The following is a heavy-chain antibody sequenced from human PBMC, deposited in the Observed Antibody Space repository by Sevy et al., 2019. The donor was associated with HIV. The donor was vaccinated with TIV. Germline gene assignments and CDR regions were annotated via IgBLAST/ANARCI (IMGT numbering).Heavy chain of an antibody. CDR3: STHGPGDYPAAFDV. CDR2: ISYAGTNK. D-gene: IGHD7-27*01. Sequence: GGSLRLSCAASGFTFTSHAMHWVRQTPGKGLEWVAYISYAGTNKLYADSVKGRFTISRDNSKNTLYLQMNSLRAEDTAVYYCSTHGPGDYPAAFDVWGQGTVVTVSS. V-gene: IGHV3-30-3*01. J-gene: IGHJ3*01. CDR1: GFTFTSHA.